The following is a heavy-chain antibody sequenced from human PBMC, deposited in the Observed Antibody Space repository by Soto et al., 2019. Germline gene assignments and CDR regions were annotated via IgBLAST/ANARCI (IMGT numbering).Heavy chain of an antibody. V-gene: IGHV1-69*04. CDR1: GGTFSSYT. CDR3: AREEYYYGSGAFFDY. D-gene: IGHD3-10*01. CDR2: IIPILGIA. J-gene: IGHJ4*02. Sequence: SVKVSCKASGGTFSSYTISWVRQAPGQGLEWMGRIIPILGIANYAQKFQGRVTITADKSTSTAYMELSSLRSEDTAVYYCAREEYYYGSGAFFDYWGQGTLVTV.